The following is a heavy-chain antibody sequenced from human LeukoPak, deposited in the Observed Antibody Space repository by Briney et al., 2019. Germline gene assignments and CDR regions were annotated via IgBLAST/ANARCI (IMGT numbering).Heavy chain of an antibody. J-gene: IGHJ6*03. CDR2: INTNTGTP. CDR1: GYPFTNYA. CDR3: ARRYSSSWYAHYYYYMDV. Sequence: ASVKVSCKASGYPFTNYAMNWVRQAPGQGLEWMGWINTNTGTPTYAQGFTGRFVFSLDTSVSTAYLQISSLKAEDTAVYYCARRYSSSWYAHYYYYMDVWGKGTTVTVSS. V-gene: IGHV7-4-1*02. D-gene: IGHD6-13*01.